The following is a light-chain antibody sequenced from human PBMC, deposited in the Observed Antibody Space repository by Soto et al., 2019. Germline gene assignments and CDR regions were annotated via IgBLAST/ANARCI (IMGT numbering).Light chain of an antibody. CDR1: SSDVGSYNL. CDR2: DVT. CDR3: CSYAGSGTVV. Sequence: QSALTQPASVSGSPGQSITISCTGTSSDVGSYNLVSWYQQHPGKAPKFMISDVTKRPSGVSTRFSGSKSGNAASLTISGLQAEDESYYYCCSYAGSGTVVFGGGTQLTVL. J-gene: IGLJ3*02. V-gene: IGLV2-23*02.